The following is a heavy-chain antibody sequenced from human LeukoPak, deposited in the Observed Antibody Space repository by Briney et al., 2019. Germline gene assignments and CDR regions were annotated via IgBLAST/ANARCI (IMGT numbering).Heavy chain of an antibody. CDR2: IFYSEST. D-gene: IGHD3-22*01. CDR1: GGSVSTYY. CDR3: ARRGVHYYDSSGYRKANWFDP. Sequence: SETLSLTCTVSGGSVSTYYWSWIRQPPGKGLEWIGYIFYSESTNYNPSLKSRVTISVDTSKNQVSLKLSSVTAADTAVYYCARRGVHYYDSSGYRKANWFDPWGQGTLVTVSS. J-gene: IGHJ5*02. V-gene: IGHV4-59*02.